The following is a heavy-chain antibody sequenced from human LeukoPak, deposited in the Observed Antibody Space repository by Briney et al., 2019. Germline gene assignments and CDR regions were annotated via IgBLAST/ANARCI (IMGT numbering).Heavy chain of an antibody. V-gene: IGHV3-20*04. J-gene: IGHJ6*03. CDR1: GFRYDDYG. Sequence: GGSVRLSCAASGFRYDDYGMSWVRHVPGKGLEWVSGTNWDGASTGYADSVKGRFTISRDNVKNFLYLQMNSLRVEDTALYFCGRVYCSTTSCYDYYDYYMDVWGKGTTVTVSS. CDR2: TNWDGAST. CDR3: GRVYCSTTSCYDYYDYYMDV. D-gene: IGHD2-2*01.